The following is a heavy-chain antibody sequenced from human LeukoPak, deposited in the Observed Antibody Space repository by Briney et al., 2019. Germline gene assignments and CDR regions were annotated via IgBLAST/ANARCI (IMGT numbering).Heavy chain of an antibody. CDR1: GFTFSSYA. Sequence: GGSLRLSCAASGFTFSSYAMHWVRQAPGKGLEWVAVMSSDGSNKYYADSVKGRFTISRDNSENTLYLQMNSLRVEDTAVYYCARDFGGATGYYWGQGTLVTVSS. D-gene: IGHD3-16*01. J-gene: IGHJ4*02. CDR3: ARDFGGATGYY. V-gene: IGHV3-30-3*01. CDR2: MSSDGSNK.